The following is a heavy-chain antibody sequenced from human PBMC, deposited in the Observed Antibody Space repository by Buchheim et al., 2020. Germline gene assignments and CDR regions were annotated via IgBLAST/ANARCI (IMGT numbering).Heavy chain of an antibody. Sequence: EVQLVESGGGLVQPGGSLKLSCAASGFTFSGSGLHWVRQASGKGLEWVGRIRAKTNNYATAYAASVRDRLTISRDDSKNTSYLQMNSLKTEDTAMYYCTHTPTLAVSGTRLWGQGTL. CDR3: THTPTLAVSGTRL. CDR2: IRAKTNNYAT. J-gene: IGHJ4*02. V-gene: IGHV3-73*01. D-gene: IGHD2/OR15-2a*01. CDR1: GFTFSGSG.